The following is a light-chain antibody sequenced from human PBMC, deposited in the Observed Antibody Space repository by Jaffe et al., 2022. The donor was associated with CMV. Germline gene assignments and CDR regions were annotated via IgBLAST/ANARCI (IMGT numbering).Light chain of an antibody. Sequence: DIVMTQSPDSLAVSLGERATINCKSSQSVLYSSNNKNYLAWYQQKPGQPPKLLIYWASTREFGVPDRFSGSGSGTEFTLTISSLQAEDVAVYYCQQYYTTPLTFGGGTKVEIK. V-gene: IGKV4-1*01. CDR2: WAS. CDR1: QSVLYSSNNKNY. CDR3: QQYYTTPLT. J-gene: IGKJ4*01.